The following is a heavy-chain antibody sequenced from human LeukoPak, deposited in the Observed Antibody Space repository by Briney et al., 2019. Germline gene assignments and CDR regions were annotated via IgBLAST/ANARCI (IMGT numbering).Heavy chain of an antibody. J-gene: IGHJ4*02. CDR2: IYYSGST. V-gene: IGHV4-59*08. Sequence: SETLSLTCTVSGGSISSYYWSWIRQPPGKGLEWIGYIYYSGSTNYNPSLKSRVTISVDTSKNQFSLKLSSVTAADTAMYYCARLGLMDGYWGQGTLVTVSS. D-gene: IGHD2-8*01. CDR1: GGSISSYY. CDR3: ARLGLMDGY.